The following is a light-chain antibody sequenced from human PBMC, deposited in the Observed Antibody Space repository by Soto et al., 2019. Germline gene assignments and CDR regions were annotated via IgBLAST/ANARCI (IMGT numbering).Light chain of an antibody. CDR3: LQGTHWPWT. CDR1: QSLISSDGDTY. CDR2: KVS. Sequence: DVVMIQAPFSLPVTLGQPASISCRSSQSLISSDGDTYLNWFQQRPGQSPRRLIYKVSNRDSGVPERFSGSGSGTGFTLKLSWVEAEDVGGYYCLQGTHWPWTFAQGTKVEIE. V-gene: IGKV2-30*01. J-gene: IGKJ1*01.